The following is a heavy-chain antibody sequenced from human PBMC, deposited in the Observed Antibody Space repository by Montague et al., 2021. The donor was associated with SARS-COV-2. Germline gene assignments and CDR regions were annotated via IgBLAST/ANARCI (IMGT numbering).Heavy chain of an antibody. CDR2: INHSGST. D-gene: IGHD6-13*01. V-gene: IGHV4-34*01. CDR1: GGSFSGYY. J-gene: IGHJ5*02. Sequence: SETLSLTCAVYGGSFSGYYWSWIRQPPGKGLEWIGEINHSGSTNXNPSLKSRVTISVDTSKNQFSLKLSSVTAADTAGYYCARGGYSSSWYGTHNWFDPWGQGTLVTVSS. CDR3: ARGGYSSSWYGTHNWFDP.